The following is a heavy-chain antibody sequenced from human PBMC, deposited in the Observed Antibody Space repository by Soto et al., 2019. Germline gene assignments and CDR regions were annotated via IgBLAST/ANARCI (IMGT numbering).Heavy chain of an antibody. CDR3: ARDILLVPTTFDY. CDR2: ITDTGGTT. D-gene: IGHD2-15*01. V-gene: IGHV3-23*01. Sequence: GSLRLSWAASGFTFSSYAMSWVRQAPRKGLDWVSAITDTGGTTYYADSVKGRFTISRDNSKNTLYLQMNSLRAEDTAMYYCARDILLVPTTFDYSGQGLL. J-gene: IGHJ4*02. CDR1: GFTFSSYA.